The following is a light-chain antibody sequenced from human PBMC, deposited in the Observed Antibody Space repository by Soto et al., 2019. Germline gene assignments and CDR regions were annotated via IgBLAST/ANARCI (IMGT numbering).Light chain of an antibody. CDR3: CSYAGTSTVV. J-gene: IGLJ2*01. CDR2: EGS. Sequence: QSALTQPASVSGSPGQSITISCTGTSSDVGSYNLVSWYQQYPGKAPKLMIYEGSKRPSGVSDRFSGSKSGNTASLTISVLQAEDEADYYCCSYAGTSTVVFGGGTKLTVL. CDR1: SSDVGSYNL. V-gene: IGLV2-23*01.